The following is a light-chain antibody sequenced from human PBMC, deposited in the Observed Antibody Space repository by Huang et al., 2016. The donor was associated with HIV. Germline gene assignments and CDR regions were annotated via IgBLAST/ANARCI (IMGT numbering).Light chain of an antibody. V-gene: IGKV4-1*01. CDR2: WAS. CDR1: QHVGSS. CDR3: QQHYNTPWT. J-gene: IGKJ1*01. Sequence: DIVMTQSPDSLAVSLGERATINCKSSQHVGSSLAWYQQKPGQSPKLLIYWASTRESGVPDRVSGSGSGTDFTLTISSLQAADVAVYYCQQHYNTPWTFGQGTKVEIK.